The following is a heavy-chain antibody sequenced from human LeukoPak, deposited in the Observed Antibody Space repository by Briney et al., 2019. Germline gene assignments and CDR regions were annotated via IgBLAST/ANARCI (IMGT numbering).Heavy chain of an antibody. D-gene: IGHD3-10*01. Sequence: SETLSLTCTVSGGSISSYYWSWIRQHPGKGLEWIGYIYYSGSTNYNPSLKSRVTISVDTSKNQFSLKLSSVTAADTAVYYCARVSMVRGGGYYYGMDVWGQGTTVTVSS. J-gene: IGHJ6*02. CDR1: GGSISSYY. V-gene: IGHV4-59*01. CDR2: IYYSGST. CDR3: ARVSMVRGGGYYYGMDV.